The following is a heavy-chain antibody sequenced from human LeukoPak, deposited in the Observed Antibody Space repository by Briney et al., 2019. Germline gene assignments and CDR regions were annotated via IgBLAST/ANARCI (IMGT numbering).Heavy chain of an antibody. CDR2: ISGSGGST. D-gene: IGHD2-8*01. CDR3: AKSAPYCTNGVCYRPLDY. Sequence: GGSLRLSCAASGFTFSSYAMSWVLQAPGKGLEWVSAISGSGGSTYYADSVKGRFTISRDNSKNTLYLQMNSLRAEDTAVYYCAKSAPYCTNGVCYRPLDYWGQGTLVTVSS. V-gene: IGHV3-23*01. J-gene: IGHJ4*02. CDR1: GFTFSSYA.